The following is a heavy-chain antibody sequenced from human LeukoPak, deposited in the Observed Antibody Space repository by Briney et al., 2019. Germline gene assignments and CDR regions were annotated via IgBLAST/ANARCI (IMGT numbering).Heavy chain of an antibody. J-gene: IGHJ5*02. CDR2: IYYSGST. CDR3: ARQYYYDSSGYYVVNWFDP. D-gene: IGHD3-22*01. Sequence: PSQTLSLTCTVSGGSISSGDYYWSWIRQPPGKGLEWIGYIYYSGSTYYSPSLKSRVTISVDTSKNQFSLKLSSVTAADTAVYYCARQYYYDSSGYYVVNWFDPWGQGTLVTVSS. CDR1: GGSISSGDYY. V-gene: IGHV4-30-4*01.